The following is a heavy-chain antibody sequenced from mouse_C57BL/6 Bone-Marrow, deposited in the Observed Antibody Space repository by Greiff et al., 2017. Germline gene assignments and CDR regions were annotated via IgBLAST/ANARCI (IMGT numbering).Heavy chain of an antibody. CDR3: FMITTTGYYFDY. Sequence: QVQLQQSGPELVKPGASVKISCKASGYSFTSYYIHWVKQRPGQGLEWIGWIYPGSGNTKYNEKFKGKATLTADTSSSTAYMQLSSLTSEDSAVYYCFMITTTGYYFDYWGQGTTLTVSS. CDR1: GYSFTSYY. D-gene: IGHD2-4*01. V-gene: IGHV1-66*01. CDR2: IYPGSGNT. J-gene: IGHJ2*01.